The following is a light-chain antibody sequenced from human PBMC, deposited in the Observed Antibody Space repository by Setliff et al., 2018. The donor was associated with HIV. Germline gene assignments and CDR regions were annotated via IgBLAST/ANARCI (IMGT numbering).Light chain of an antibody. CDR3: CSYAGSSTDV. CDR2: EVS. J-gene: IGLJ1*01. CDR1: SSDVGSYNL. V-gene: IGLV2-23*02. Sequence: QSVLAQPASVSGSPGQSITISCTGTSSDVGSYNLVSWYQQHPGKAPKLMIYEVSKRPSGVSNRFSGSKSGNTASLTISGLQAEDEADYYCCSYAGSSTDVCGTGTKVTVL.